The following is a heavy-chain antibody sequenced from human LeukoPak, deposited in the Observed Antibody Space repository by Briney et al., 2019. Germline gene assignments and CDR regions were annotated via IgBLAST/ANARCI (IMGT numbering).Heavy chain of an antibody. CDR3: ARLGIYDRGAHNWFGP. Sequence: PSETLSLTCTVSGGSISNYYWSWIRQPPGKGLEWIGYISYTGSTNYNPSLMSRVTISVDTSKNKFSLKLSSVTAADTAVYYCARLGIYDRGAHNWFGPSGQGTLVTASS. D-gene: IGHD3-22*01. J-gene: IGHJ5*02. V-gene: IGHV4-59*08. CDR1: GGSISNYY. CDR2: ISYTGST.